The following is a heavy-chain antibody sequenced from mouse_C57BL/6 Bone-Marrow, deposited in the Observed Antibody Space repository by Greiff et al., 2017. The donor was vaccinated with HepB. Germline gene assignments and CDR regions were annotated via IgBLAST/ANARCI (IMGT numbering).Heavy chain of an antibody. V-gene: IGHV1-82*01. D-gene: IGHD2-5*01. Sequence: VQLQQSGPELVKPGASVKISCKASGYAFSSSWMNWVKQSPGKGLEWIGRIYPGDGDTNYNGKFKGKATMTADKSSSTAYMQLSSLTSEDSAVYFCARSNYDYAMDYWGQGTSVTVSS. J-gene: IGHJ4*01. CDR1: GYAFSSSW. CDR2: IYPGDGDT. CDR3: ARSNYDYAMDY.